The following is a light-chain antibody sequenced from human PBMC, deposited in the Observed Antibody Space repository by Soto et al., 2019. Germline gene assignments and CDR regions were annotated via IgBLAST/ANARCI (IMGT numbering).Light chain of an antibody. CDR1: SSDVGGYND. V-gene: IGLV2-14*01. J-gene: IGLJ2*01. Sequence: QSALTQPASVSGSPGQSITISCTGTSSDVGGYNDVSWYQQHPGTAPKLMIYDVSNRPSGVSDRFSGSKSGNTASLTIAGLPAEDEADYYRTSYTSTSTVVFGGGTKLTVL. CDR2: DVS. CDR3: TSYTSTSTVV.